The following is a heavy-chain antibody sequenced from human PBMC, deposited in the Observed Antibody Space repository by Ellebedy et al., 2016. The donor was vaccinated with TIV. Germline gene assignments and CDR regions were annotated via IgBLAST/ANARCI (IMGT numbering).Heavy chain of an antibody. D-gene: IGHD2-2*01. CDR2: ISGNNGNT. J-gene: IGHJ4*02. CDR1: GFAFSNYF. V-gene: IGHV1-18*04. CDR3: ARYNRYAYNAADIGDF. Sequence: AASVKVSCKSSGFAFSNYFISWVRQAPGRGPEWMGWISGNNGNTNYAQKFQGRLTLSADASAATAYMELTGLRSDDTGVYYCARYNRYAYNAADIGDFWGQGTLVTV.